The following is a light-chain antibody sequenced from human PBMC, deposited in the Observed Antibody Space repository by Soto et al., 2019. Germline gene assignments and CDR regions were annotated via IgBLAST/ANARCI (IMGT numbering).Light chain of an antibody. Sequence: EIVMTQSPATLSVSPGERATVSCRTSQSVNRNLAWYQQKPGQVPRLLIYGPSTRAIGIPDRFSGSGSGTEFTLTISSLQSEDFAVYYCHQYHEWPMTFGQGTRLEIK. CDR3: HQYHEWPMT. CDR2: GPS. CDR1: QSVNRN. J-gene: IGKJ5*01. V-gene: IGKV3-15*01.